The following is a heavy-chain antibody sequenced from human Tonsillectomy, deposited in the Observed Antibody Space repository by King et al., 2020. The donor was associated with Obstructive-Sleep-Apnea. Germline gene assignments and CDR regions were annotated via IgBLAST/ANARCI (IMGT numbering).Heavy chain of an antibody. V-gene: IGHV1-2*02. D-gene: IGHD3-16*02. J-gene: IGHJ4*02. CDR3: AIRLSGYFDY. Sequence: VQLVESGAEVKKPGASVKVSCKASGYTFTDYCIHWVRQAPGQGLEWMGWINPNSGGTKYAQKFQGRVTMTRDTSISTAYMELSRLRSDDTAVYYCAIRLSGYFDYWVQGTLVTVSS. CDR2: INPNSGGT. CDR1: GYTFTDYC.